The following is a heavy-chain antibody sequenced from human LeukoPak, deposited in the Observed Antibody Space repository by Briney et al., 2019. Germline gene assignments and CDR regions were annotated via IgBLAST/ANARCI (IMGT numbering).Heavy chain of an antibody. Sequence: GGSLRLSCAAPGFTFSGSGMSSVHQAPGKGLEWISSSGDSDGSTYYADSLKGRFTISRDNSKNTLYLQMNNLRAEDTAVYYCAKGGCRGTCNPLAYWGQGALVTVSP. V-gene: IGHV3-23*01. D-gene: IGHD2-15*01. CDR2: SGDSDGST. J-gene: IGHJ4*02. CDR1: GFTFSGSG. CDR3: AKGGCRGTCNPLAY.